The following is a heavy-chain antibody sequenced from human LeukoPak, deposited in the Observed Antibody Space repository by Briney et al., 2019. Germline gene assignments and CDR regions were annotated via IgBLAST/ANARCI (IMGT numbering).Heavy chain of an antibody. D-gene: IGHD3-10*01. CDR2: IYPGDSDT. CDR1: GYSFTSYW. CDR3: VRQPRSGRYFKVVEFDY. Sequence: GESLKISCKGSGYSFTSYWIGWVRQMPGKGLEWMGIIYPGDSDTTYSPSFQGQVTISVDKSISTAYLQWSSLKASDTAMYYCVRQPRSGRYFKVVEFDYWGQGTLVTVSS. J-gene: IGHJ4*02. V-gene: IGHV5-51*01.